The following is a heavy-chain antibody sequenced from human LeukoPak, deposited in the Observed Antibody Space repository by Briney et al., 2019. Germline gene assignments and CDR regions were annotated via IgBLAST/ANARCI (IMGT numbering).Heavy chain of an antibody. D-gene: IGHD3-10*01. CDR1: GYSISSGYY. CDR2: IYHSGST. J-gene: IGHJ4*02. CDR3: ARQTGSGLFSLP. V-gene: IGHV4-38-2*02. Sequence: TPSETLSLTCTVSGYSISSGYYWGWIRQPPGKGLEWIGSIYHSGSTYYNPSLKSRVTISVDTSKNQFSLKLSSVTAADTAVYYCARQTGSGLFSLPGGQGTLVTVSS.